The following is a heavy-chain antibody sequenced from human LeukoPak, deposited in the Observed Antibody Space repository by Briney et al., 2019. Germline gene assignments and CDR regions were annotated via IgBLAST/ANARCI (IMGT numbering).Heavy chain of an antibody. CDR2: IKSKPAGGST. CDR3: TREPINGDCQFDY. J-gene: IGHJ4*02. V-gene: IGHV3-15*01. D-gene: IGHD2-21*02. Sequence: GGSLRLSCTASGFTFSNAWMSWVRQAPGKGLEWVGRIKSKPAGGSTDYAAPIKGRFTISRDDSKNTLYLQVNSLKVEDTAVYYCTREPINGDCQFDYWGQGTLVTVSS. CDR1: GFTFSNAW.